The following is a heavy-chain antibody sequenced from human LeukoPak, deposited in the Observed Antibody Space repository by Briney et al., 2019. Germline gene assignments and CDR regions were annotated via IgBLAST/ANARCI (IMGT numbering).Heavy chain of an antibody. Sequence: ASVKVSCKGSGYTSTKYAISWVRQAPGQGLEYMGWIDTNTGHPTYAQGFTGRFVFSLDTSVSTAYLQISSLKAEDSAIYFCANCYDSSGFFAYWGQGTLVTVSS. J-gene: IGHJ4*02. CDR3: ANCYDSSGFFAY. V-gene: IGHV7-4-1*02. CDR1: GYTSTKYA. D-gene: IGHD3-22*01. CDR2: IDTNTGHP.